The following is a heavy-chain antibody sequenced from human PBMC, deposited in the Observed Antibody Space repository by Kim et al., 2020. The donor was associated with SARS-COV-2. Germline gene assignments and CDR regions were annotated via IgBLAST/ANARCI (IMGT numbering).Heavy chain of an antibody. J-gene: IGHJ4*02. D-gene: IGHD3-10*01. V-gene: IGHV3-74*03. CDR1: GVPFRGNW. Sequence: PGGSLRLSCSASGVPFRGNWMQWVRQRPGQGLVWVSLINGDGGMTTYADSVKGRFTVSRDNAKNTLHLQMNSLRPEDTAVYYCASGRYWEARYWGRGTLVTVFS. CDR2: INGDGGMT. CDR3: ASGRYWEARY.